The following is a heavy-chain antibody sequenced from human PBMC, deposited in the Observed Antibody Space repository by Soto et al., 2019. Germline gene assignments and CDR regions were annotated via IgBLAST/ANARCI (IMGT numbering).Heavy chain of an antibody. CDR3: AKDRHWAQDYYYGMDV. V-gene: IGHV3-30*18. CDR2: ISYDGSNK. J-gene: IGHJ6*02. CDR1: GFTFSSYG. D-gene: IGHD7-27*01. Sequence: GGSLRLSCAASGFTFSSYGMHWVRQAPGKGLEWVAVISYDGSNKYYADSVKGRFTISRDNSKNTLYLQMNSLRAEDTAVYYCAKDRHWAQDYYYGMDVWGQGTTVTAP.